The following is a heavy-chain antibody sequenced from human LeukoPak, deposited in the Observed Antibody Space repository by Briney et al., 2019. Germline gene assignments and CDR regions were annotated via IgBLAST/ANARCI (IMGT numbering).Heavy chain of an antibody. V-gene: IGHV3-48*03. CDR1: GFTFSSYE. CDR2: ISSSGSTI. CDR3: ARGPPTLTYYYYYMDV. Sequence: GGSVRLSCAASGFTFSSYEMNWVRQAPGKGLEWVSYISSSGSTIYYADSVKGRFTISRDNAKNSLYLQMNRLRPEDTAVYFCARGPPTLTYYYYYMDVWGKGTTVTVSS. D-gene: IGHD1-14*01. J-gene: IGHJ6*03.